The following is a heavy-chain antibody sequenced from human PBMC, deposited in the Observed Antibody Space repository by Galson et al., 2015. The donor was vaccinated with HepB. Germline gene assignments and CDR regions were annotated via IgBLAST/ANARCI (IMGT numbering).Heavy chain of an antibody. Sequence: SLRLSCAASGFTFSSYAMSWVRQAPGKGLERVSSISGSGGSTYHADSVKGRFTISRDNAKNTLYLQMNSLRAEDTAVYYCAKGGVVANGASSYYMDVWGKGTTVTVSS. CDR3: AKGGVVANGASSYYMDV. J-gene: IGHJ6*03. CDR2: ISGSGGST. V-gene: IGHV3-23*01. CDR1: GFTFSSYA. D-gene: IGHD2-2*01.